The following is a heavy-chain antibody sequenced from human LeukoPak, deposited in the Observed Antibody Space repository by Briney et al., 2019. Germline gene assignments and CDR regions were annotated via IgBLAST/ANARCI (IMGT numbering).Heavy chain of an antibody. J-gene: IGHJ4*02. D-gene: IGHD6-13*01. CDR2: ITSSSTYI. V-gene: IGHV3-21*01. CDR3: ARAVGSSWSLDY. CDR1: GFTFSSDS. Sequence: GGSLRLSCAASGFTFSSDSMNWVRQAPGQGLEWVSSITSSSTYIYYAQSVKGRFTISRDNAKNSLCLQMNSLRAEDTAVYYCARAVGSSWSLDYWGQGTLVTVSS.